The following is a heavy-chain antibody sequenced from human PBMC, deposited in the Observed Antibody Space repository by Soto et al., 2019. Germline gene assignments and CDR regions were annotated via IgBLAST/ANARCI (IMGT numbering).Heavy chain of an antibody. CDR2: ISAYNGNT. Sequence: QVQLVQSGAEVKKPGASVNVSCKASGYTFTSYGISWVRQAPGHGIQWMGWISAYNGNTNYEQKLKGRVTMTTDTATSKAYMELRSLRADDTAVYYCARIEGYHLLLYYYFMDVWGKGTTVTVSS. CDR3: ARIEGYHLLLYYYFMDV. J-gene: IGHJ6*03. CDR1: GYTFTSYG. D-gene: IGHD3-22*01. V-gene: IGHV1-18*01.